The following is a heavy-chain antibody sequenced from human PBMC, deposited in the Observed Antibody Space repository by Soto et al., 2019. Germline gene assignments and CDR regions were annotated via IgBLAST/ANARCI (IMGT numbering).Heavy chain of an antibody. CDR1: GFSLSTSGVG. CDR2: IYWNDDK. CDR3: ARRKNYYDSSGYQEYFQH. Sequence: GSGPTLVNPTQTLTLTCTFSGFSLSTSGVGVGWIRQPPGKALEWLALIYWNDDKRYSPSLRSRLTITKDTSKNQVVLTMTNMDPVDTATYYCARRKNYYDSSGYQEYFQHWGQGTLVTVSS. D-gene: IGHD3-22*01. V-gene: IGHV2-5*01. J-gene: IGHJ1*01.